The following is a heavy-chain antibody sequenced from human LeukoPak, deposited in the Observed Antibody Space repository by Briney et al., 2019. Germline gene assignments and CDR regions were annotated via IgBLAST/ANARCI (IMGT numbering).Heavy chain of an antibody. CDR3: ARHRKPAITMIRGVNRGGAIDY. CDR2: INHGRST. D-gene: IGHD3-10*01. J-gene: IGHJ4*02. Sequence: SETLSLTCAVYGGSFSGYYWSWIRQPPGKGLEWIGEINHGRSTNYDPSLKSRVTISPDTSKNQFSLKLSSVTAADTAVYYCARHRKPAITMIRGVNRGGAIDYWGQGTLVTVSS. CDR1: GGSFSGYY. V-gene: IGHV4-34*01.